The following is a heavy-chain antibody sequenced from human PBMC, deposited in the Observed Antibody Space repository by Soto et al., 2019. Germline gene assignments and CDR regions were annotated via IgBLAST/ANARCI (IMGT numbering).Heavy chain of an antibody. Sequence: QVQLVQSGAEVKKPGASVKVSCKASGYTFTSYGISWVRQAPGQGLEWMGWISAYNGNTNYAQKIQGRVTMTTDTPTSSGYMELRSLRSDDTAVYYCASDRGSYALDCWCQGPLITVSS. J-gene: IGHJ4*02. D-gene: IGHD1-26*01. CDR2: ISAYNGNT. CDR1: GYTFTSYG. CDR3: ASDRGSYALDC. V-gene: IGHV1-18*01.